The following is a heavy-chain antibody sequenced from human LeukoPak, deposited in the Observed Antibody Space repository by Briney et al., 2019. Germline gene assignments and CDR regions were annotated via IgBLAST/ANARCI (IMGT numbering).Heavy chain of an antibody. V-gene: IGHV1-8*01. CDR1: GYTFTSYD. Sequence: ASVKVSCKASGYTFTSYDINWVRQATGQGLEWMGWMNPNSGNTGYAQKFRGRVTMTRNTSISTAYMELSSLRSEDTAVYYCARAYFYCSSTSCYAPYGMDVWGQGTTVTVSS. CDR3: ARAYFYCSSTSCYAPYGMDV. CDR2: MNPNSGNT. J-gene: IGHJ6*02. D-gene: IGHD2-2*01.